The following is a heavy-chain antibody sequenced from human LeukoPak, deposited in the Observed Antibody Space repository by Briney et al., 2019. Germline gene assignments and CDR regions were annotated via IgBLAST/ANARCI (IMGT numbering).Heavy chain of an antibody. CDR3: AREPQWELTGGFDY. D-gene: IGHD1-26*01. Sequence: ASVKVSCKASGYTFSSYGIGWVRQAPGQGLEWMGWISAYNGNTNYAQKLQGRVTMSTDTSTSTAYMELRSLRSDDTAVYYCAREPQWELTGGFDYWGQGTLVTVSS. V-gene: IGHV1-18*01. CDR2: ISAYNGNT. CDR1: GYTFSSYG. J-gene: IGHJ4*02.